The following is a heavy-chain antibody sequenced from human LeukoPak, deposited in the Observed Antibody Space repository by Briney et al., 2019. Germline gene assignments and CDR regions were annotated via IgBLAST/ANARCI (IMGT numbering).Heavy chain of an antibody. CDR2: INHSGST. CDR3: ARVWGRADRVVVVPAAIQKARNNWFDP. V-gene: IGHV4-34*01. Sequence: SETLSLTCAVYGGSFSGYYWSWIRQPPGKGREWIGEINHSGSTNYNPSLKSRVTISVDTSKNQFSLKLSSVTAADTAVYYCARVWGRADRVVVVPAAIQKARNNWFDPWGQGTLVTVSS. D-gene: IGHD2-2*01. J-gene: IGHJ5*02. CDR1: GGSFSGYY.